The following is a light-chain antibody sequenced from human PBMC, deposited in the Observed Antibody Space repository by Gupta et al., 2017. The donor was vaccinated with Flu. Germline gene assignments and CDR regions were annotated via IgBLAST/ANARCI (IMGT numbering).Light chain of an antibody. V-gene: IGKV3-11*01. Sequence: ATLPLAPGERATLSCRASQSVSRYLAWYQQKPGQAPRHLIYDAANRATGIPARLSGSGSGTDFTLTISSLEPEDFAVYYCQQRSNWPPSTFGQGTKLQIK. CDR3: QQRSNWPPST. CDR1: QSVSRY. CDR2: DAA. J-gene: IGKJ2*01.